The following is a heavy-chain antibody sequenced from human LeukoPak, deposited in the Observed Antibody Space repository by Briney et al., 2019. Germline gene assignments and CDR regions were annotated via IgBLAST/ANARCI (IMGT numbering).Heavy chain of an antibody. CDR3: ARRYCGGDCLVDY. CDR1: GDSVSSSNYY. Sequence: SETLSLTCTVFGDSVSSSNYYWDWFRQPPGKGLDWIGSLYYDGRTYYSPSLESRVTVSVDTYKNQFALKLTSVTAADTAVYYCARRYCGGDCLVDYWGQGTLVTVSS. V-gene: IGHV4-39*01. CDR2: LYYDGRT. D-gene: IGHD2-21*02. J-gene: IGHJ4*02.